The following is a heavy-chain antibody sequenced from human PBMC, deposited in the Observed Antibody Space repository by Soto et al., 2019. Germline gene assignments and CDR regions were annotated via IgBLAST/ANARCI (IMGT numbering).Heavy chain of an antibody. Sequence: WWSLRLSCSASVFTCTSYSMNWFRQAPGKGLEWVSSISSTTNYIYYGDSMKGRFTISRDNAKNSLYLEMNSLRAEDTAVYYCARESEDLTSNFDYWGQGTPVTVSS. J-gene: IGHJ4*02. CDR3: ARESEDLTSNFDY. CDR1: VFTCTSYS. V-gene: IGHV3-21*06. CDR2: ISSTTNYI.